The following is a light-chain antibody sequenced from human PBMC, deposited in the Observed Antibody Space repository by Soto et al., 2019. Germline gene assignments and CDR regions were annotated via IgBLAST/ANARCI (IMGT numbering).Light chain of an antibody. V-gene: IGLV2-14*01. CDR2: DVS. J-gene: IGLJ1*01. CDR3: SSHTSSSTLFYV. Sequence: QSVLTQPASVSGSPGQSITISCTGTSSDVGGYNYVSWYQQHPGKAPKLMIYDVSNRPSGVSNRFSGSKSGNTASLTISGLQAEDEADYYCSSHTSSSTLFYVFGTGTKVTVL. CDR1: SSDVGGYNY.